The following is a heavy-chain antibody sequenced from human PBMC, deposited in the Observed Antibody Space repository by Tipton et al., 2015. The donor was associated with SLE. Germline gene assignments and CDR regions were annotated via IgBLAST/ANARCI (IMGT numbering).Heavy chain of an antibody. Sequence: SLRLSCAGSGFTFRNYAMSWVRQAPGKGLEWVSAISASGGTIYYADSVKGRFTISRDNAKNTLYLQMNSLRAEDTAVYYCARDGGVWQWPRYPSDAFDIWGQGTMVTVSS. D-gene: IGHD6-19*01. CDR3: ARDGGVWQWPRYPSDAFDI. V-gene: IGHV3-23*01. J-gene: IGHJ3*02. CDR2: ISASGGTI. CDR1: GFTFRNYA.